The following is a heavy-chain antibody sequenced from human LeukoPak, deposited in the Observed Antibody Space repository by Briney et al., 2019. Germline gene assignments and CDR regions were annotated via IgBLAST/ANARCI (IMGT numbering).Heavy chain of an antibody. V-gene: IGHV3-74*01. CDR2: INSDGSIT. CDR1: GFTFTTYW. D-gene: IGHD3-22*01. CDR3: ARDLVYDSSGYYFGDAFDI. J-gene: IGHJ3*02. Sequence: PGGSLRLSCAASGFTFTTYWMHWVRQAPGKGLVWVSHINSDGSITSYADSVKGRFTISRDNAKNTLYLQMNSLRAEDTAVYYCARDLVYDSSGYYFGDAFDIWGQGTMVTVSS.